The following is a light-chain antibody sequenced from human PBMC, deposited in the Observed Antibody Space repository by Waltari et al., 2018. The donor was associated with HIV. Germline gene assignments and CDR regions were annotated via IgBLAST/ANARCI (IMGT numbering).Light chain of an antibody. CDR2: AAS. CDR3: QKYNSAPPWT. J-gene: IGKJ1*01. V-gene: IGKV1-27*01. Sequence: DIQMTQSPSSLSASAGDRVTITCRASQGISNYLAWYQQKPGKVPKLLIYAASTLQSGVPSRFSGSGSGTDFTLTISSLQPEDVATYYCQKYNSAPPWTFGQGTKVEIK. CDR1: QGISNY.